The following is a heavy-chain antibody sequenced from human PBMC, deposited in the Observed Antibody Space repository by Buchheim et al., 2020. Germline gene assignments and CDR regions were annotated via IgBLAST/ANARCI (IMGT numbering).Heavy chain of an antibody. CDR2: ISSSSSYI. CDR3: ARVRRYEIAARPTGNYYYGMDV. Sequence: EVQLVESGGGLVKPGGSLRLSCAASGFTFSSYSMNWVRQAPGKGLEWVSSISSSSSYIYYADSVKGRFTISRDNAKNSLYLQMNSLRAEDTAVYYCARVRRYEIAARPTGNYYYGMDVWGQGTT. CDR1: GFTFSSYS. V-gene: IGHV3-21*01. J-gene: IGHJ6*02. D-gene: IGHD6-6*01.